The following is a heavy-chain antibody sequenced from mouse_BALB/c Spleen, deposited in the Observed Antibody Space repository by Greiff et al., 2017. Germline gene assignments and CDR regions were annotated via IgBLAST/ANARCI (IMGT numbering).Heavy chain of an antibody. CDR3: ARYGYVEVRYAMDY. J-gene: IGHJ4*01. CDR2: INPSTGYT. D-gene: IGHD1-2*01. CDR1: GYTFTSYW. V-gene: IGHV1-7*01. Sequence: QVHVKQSGAELAKPGASVKMSCKASGYTFTSYWMHWVKQRPGQGLEWIGYINPSTGYTEYNQKFKDKATLTADKSSSTAYMQLSSLTSEDSAVYYCARYGYVEVRYAMDYWGQGTSVTVSS.